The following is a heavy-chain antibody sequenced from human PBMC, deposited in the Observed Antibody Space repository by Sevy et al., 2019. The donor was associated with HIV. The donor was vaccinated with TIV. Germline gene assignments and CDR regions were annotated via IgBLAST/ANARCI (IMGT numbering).Heavy chain of an antibody. CDR1: GFTFSTYW. Sequence: GGSLRLSCAASGFTFSTYWMTWVRQAPGKGLEWVANIKQDGTDEEYVDSVKGRFTISRDNAKKTLYLKMNSLRAEDTAVYYCAKAGVRGNYDSSTTQAIDYWGQGTLVTVSS. J-gene: IGHJ4*02. CDR2: IKQDGTDE. CDR3: AKAGVRGNYDSSTTQAIDY. D-gene: IGHD3-22*01. V-gene: IGHV3-7*01.